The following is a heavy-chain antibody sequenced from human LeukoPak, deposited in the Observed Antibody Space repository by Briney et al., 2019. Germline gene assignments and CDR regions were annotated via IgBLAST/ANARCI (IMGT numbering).Heavy chain of an antibody. CDR2: IGTAGDT. CDR1: GFTFNNYD. V-gene: IGHV3-13*04. CDR3: ARGRYYVILTGYLPDAFDI. D-gene: IGHD3-9*01. Sequence: PGGSLRLSCAASGFTFNNYDMHWVRQTTGKGLEWVSGIGTAGDTYYPGSVKGRFTISRENAKNSLYLQMNSLRAGDTAVYFCARGRYYVILTGYLPDAFDIWGQGTMVTVSS. J-gene: IGHJ3*02.